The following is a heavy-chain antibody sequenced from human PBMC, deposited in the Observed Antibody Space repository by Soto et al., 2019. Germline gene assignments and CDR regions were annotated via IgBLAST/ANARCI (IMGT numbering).Heavy chain of an antibody. Sequence: AGGSLRLSCAAPGFTFSNYAMTWVRQGPGKGLEWVSGISGSGGRSYYADSVKGRFTISRDSSKSTLYLQMNSLRAEDTAVYYCAKAYFVWSSEQPYYFDYWGQGTLVTVSS. V-gene: IGHV3-23*01. CDR2: ISGSGGRS. J-gene: IGHJ4*02. CDR3: AKAYFVWSSEQPYYFDY. D-gene: IGHD3-16*01. CDR1: GFTFSNYA.